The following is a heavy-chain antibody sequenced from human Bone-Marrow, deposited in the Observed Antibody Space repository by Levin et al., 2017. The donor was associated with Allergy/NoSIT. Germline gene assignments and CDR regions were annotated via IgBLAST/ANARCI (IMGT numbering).Heavy chain of an antibody. D-gene: IGHD2-2*01. Sequence: QPGGSLRLSCAVSGFKISDNAMHWVRQAPGKGLEWVAFISFQGTNVYYADSVKGRFSISRDISKNIVFLQMNSLTQRDTGVYYCARDMMPPSTWPRSALDVWGQGTTVTVSS. CDR2: ISFQGTNV. CDR1: GFKISDNA. J-gene: IGHJ6*02. V-gene: IGHV3-30-3*01. CDR3: ARDMMPPSTWPRSALDV.